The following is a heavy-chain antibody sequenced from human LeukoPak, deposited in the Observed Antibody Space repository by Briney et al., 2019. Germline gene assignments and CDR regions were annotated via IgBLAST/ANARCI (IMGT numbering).Heavy chain of an antibody. Sequence: SETLSLTCTVSGGSISSYYWSWIRQPPGKGPEWIGYIYTSGSTNYNPSLKSRVTISVDTSKNQFSLKLSSVTAADTAVYYCARRSPHGGNPFNPWGQGTLVTVSS. D-gene: IGHD4-23*01. CDR2: IYTSGST. V-gene: IGHV4-4*09. CDR1: GGSISSYY. J-gene: IGHJ5*02. CDR3: ARRSPHGGNPFNP.